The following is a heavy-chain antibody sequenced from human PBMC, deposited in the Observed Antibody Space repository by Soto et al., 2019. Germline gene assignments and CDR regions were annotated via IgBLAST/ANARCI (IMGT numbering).Heavy chain of an antibody. CDR1: GYTFTSYG. V-gene: IGHV1-69*01. J-gene: IGHJ4*02. CDR2: IIPIFGTA. Sequence: KVSCKASGYTFTSYGISWVRQAPGQGLEWMGGIIPIFGTANYAQKFQGRVTITADESTSTAYMELSSLRSEDTAVYYCARELKQQLALDYWGQGTLVTAPQ. CDR3: ARELKQQLALDY. D-gene: IGHD6-13*01.